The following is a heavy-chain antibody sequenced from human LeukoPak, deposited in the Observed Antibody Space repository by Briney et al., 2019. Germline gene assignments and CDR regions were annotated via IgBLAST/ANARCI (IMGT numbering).Heavy chain of an antibody. CDR1: GYTFTGYY. CDR3: AGIAAAGTRYDY. Sequence: ASVKVSCKASGYTFTGYYMHWVRQAPGQGLEWMGWINPNSGGTNYAQKFQGRVTMTRDMSISTAYMELSRLRSDDTAVYYCAGIAAAGTRYDYWGQGTLVTVSS. V-gene: IGHV1-2*02. D-gene: IGHD6-13*01. J-gene: IGHJ4*02. CDR2: INPNSGGT.